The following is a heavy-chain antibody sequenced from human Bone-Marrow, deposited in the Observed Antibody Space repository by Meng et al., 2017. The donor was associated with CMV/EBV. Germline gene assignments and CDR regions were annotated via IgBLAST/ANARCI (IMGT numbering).Heavy chain of an antibody. V-gene: IGHV3-53*01. CDR1: GFTVSSNY. CDR2: IYSGGST. CDR3: ARSSPLQFDY. Sequence: GGSLRLSCAASGFTVSSNYMSWVRQAPGKGLEWVSVIYSGGSTYYADSVKGRFTISRDNSKNTLYLQMNTPRAEDTALYYCARSSPLQFDYWGQGTLVTVSS. J-gene: IGHJ4*02.